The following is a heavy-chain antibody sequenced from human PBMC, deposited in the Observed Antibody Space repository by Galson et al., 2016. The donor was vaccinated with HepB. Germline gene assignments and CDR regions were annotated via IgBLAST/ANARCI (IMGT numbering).Heavy chain of an antibody. CDR2: ISFDESNK. D-gene: IGHD2-2*01. J-gene: IGHJ4*02. CDR3: AKNPTRYCSSSSCYGDR. V-gene: IGHV3-30*04. CDR1: GFTFSSYT. Sequence: SLRLSCAASGFTFSSYTLHWVRQAPGKGLEWVAVISFDESNKYYADSVKGRFTLSRDNSENTLYLQMNSLRVDDTAIYYCAKNPTRYCSSSSCYGDRWGQGTLVTVSS.